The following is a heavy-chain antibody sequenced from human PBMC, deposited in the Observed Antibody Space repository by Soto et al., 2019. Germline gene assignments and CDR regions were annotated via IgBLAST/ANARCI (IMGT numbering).Heavy chain of an antibody. J-gene: IGHJ6*02. CDR2: MNPNSANT. V-gene: IGHV1-8*01. CDR1: GYTFTSYD. CDR3: AREWVRGMDL. Sequence: QVQLVQSGAEVKKPGASVKVSCKASGYTFTSYDINWVRQATGQGLEWMGWMNPNSANTGYAQKFQGRVTMTRNTSISTANTELRGVRYEDTAVYYCAREWVRGMDLWGQATAVTVCS. D-gene: IGHD1-26*01.